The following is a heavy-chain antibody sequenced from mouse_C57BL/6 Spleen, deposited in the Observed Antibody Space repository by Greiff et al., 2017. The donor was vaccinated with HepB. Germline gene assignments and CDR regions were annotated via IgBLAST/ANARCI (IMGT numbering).Heavy chain of an antibody. D-gene: IGHD4-1*01. CDR1: GFSLTSYG. CDR2: IWSGGST. CDR3: ASRTGGAMDY. Sequence: QVQLQQSGPGLVQPSQSLSITCTVSGFSLTSYGVHWVRQSPGKGLEWLGVIWSGGSTDYNAAFISRLSISKDNSKSQVFFKMNSLQADDTAIYYCASRTGGAMDYWGQGTSVTVSS. V-gene: IGHV2-2*01. J-gene: IGHJ4*01.